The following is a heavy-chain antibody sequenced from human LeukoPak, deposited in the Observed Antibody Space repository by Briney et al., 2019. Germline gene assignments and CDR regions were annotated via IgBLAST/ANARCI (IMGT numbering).Heavy chain of an antibody. Sequence: RGSLSLTGAASGFTFSNYNMNWVRQAPGKGLEWVSVISSSSTYIYYADSVKGRFTISRDNAKNSLYLQMNSLRAEDTAVYYCARVSTAVSLAIDYWGQGAIVIVST. J-gene: IGHJ4*02. CDR1: GFTFSNYN. CDR3: ARVSTAVSLAIDY. V-gene: IGHV3-21*06. CDR2: ISSSSTYI. D-gene: IGHD6-13*01.